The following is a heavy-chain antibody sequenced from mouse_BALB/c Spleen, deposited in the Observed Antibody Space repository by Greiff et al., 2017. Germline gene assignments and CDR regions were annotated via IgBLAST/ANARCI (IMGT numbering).Heavy chain of an antibody. V-gene: IGHV1S81*02. CDR1: GYTFTSYY. CDR2: INPSNGGT. CDR3: TRGGYVYAMDY. J-gene: IGHJ4*01. Sequence: VQLQQPGAELVKPGASVKLSCKASGYTFTSYYMYWVKQRPGQGLEWIGGINPSNGGTNFNEKFKSKATLTVDKSSSTAYMQLSSLTSEDSAVYYCTRGGYVYAMDYWGQGTSVTVSS. D-gene: IGHD2-14*01.